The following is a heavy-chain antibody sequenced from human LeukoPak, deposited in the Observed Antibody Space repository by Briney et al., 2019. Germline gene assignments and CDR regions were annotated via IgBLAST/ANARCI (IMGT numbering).Heavy chain of an antibody. CDR2: IYHSGST. Sequence: SETLSLTCTVSAYSISSGYYWGWIRQPPGKGLEWIGSIYHSGSTYYNPSLKSRVTISVDTSKNQFSLKLSSVTAADTAVYYCARRRYFDYWGQGTLVTVSS. D-gene: IGHD3-9*01. V-gene: IGHV4-38-2*02. CDR1: AYSISSGYY. J-gene: IGHJ4*02. CDR3: ARRRYFDY.